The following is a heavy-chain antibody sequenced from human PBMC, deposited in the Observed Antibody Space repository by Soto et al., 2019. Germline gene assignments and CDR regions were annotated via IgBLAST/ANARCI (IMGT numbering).Heavy chain of an antibody. D-gene: IGHD3-9*01. CDR3: ARAPDIFTGSYRFGYYYGMDV. CDR2: IIPSFGTA. Sequence: QVQLVQSGAEVKKPGSSVKVSCKASGGTFSSYAISWVRQAPGQGLEWMGGIIPSFGTANYAQKFQGRVTITADESTSTAYMELSSLRSEDTAVYYCARAPDIFTGSYRFGYYYGMDVWGQGTTVTVSS. CDR1: GGTFSSYA. J-gene: IGHJ6*02. V-gene: IGHV1-69*01.